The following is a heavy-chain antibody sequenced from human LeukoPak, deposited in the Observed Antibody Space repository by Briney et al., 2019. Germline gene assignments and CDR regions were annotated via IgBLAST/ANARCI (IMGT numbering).Heavy chain of an antibody. D-gene: IGHD3-16*02. V-gene: IGHV4-39*01. CDR3: ARLWGSYRYADY. J-gene: IGHJ4*02. CDR2: IYYSGST. Sequence: SETLSLTCTVSGGSISSSSYYWGWIRQPPGKGLEWIGSIYYSGSTYYNPSLKSRVTISVDTSKNQFSLKLSSVTAADTAVYYCARLWGSYRYADYWGQGTLVTVSS. CDR1: GGSISSSSYY.